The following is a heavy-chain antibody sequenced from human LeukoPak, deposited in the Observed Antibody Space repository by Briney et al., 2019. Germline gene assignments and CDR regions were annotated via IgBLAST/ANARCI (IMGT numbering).Heavy chain of an antibody. Sequence: ASVKVSCKASGYTFTNYGIAWVRQAPGQGLDWMGRISAYNGNKRYAQKVQDRVTMTTDTSTGTAYMELRDLRFDDTAIYYCARDHSGGSQVFDYWGQGTLVTVSS. J-gene: IGHJ4*02. CDR3: ARDHSGGSQVFDY. V-gene: IGHV1-18*01. D-gene: IGHD6-25*01. CDR1: GYTFTNYG. CDR2: ISAYNGNK.